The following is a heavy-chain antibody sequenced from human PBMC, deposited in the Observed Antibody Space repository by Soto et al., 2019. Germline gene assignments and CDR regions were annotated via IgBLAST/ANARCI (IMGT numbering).Heavy chain of an antibody. Sequence: AAVKVSCKASGYTFTSYGISWVRQAPGQGLEWMGWISAYNGNTNYAQKLQGRVTMTTDTSTSTAYMELRSLRSDDTAVYYCARDYDYVWGSYYGMDVWGQGTTVTVSS. D-gene: IGHD3-16*01. V-gene: IGHV1-18*04. J-gene: IGHJ6*02. CDR3: ARDYDYVWGSYYGMDV. CDR2: ISAYNGNT. CDR1: GYTFTSYG.